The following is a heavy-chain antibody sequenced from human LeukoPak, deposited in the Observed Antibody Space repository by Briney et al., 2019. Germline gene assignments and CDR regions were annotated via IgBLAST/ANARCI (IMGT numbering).Heavy chain of an antibody. CDR1: GFTFSSYT. J-gene: IGHJ6*03. Sequence: GGSLRLSCAASGFTFSSYTMNWVRQAPGKGLEWVSSISSSSSYVYYADSVKGRFTISRDNAKNSLYLQLNSLRAEDTAVYYCARTGYSSGWYTIDYYYYMDVWGKGTTVTVSS. CDR3: ARTGYSSGWYTIDYYYYMDV. CDR2: ISSSSSYV. D-gene: IGHD6-19*01. V-gene: IGHV3-21*01.